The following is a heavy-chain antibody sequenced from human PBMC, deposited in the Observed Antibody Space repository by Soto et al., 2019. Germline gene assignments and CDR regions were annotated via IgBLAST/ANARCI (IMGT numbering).Heavy chain of an antibody. D-gene: IGHD3-3*01. J-gene: IGHJ4*02. CDR3: VKSYYDFWSGSYYFDY. CDR1: GFTFSRYA. V-gene: IGHV3-64D*08. Sequence: GGSLRLSCSASGFTFSRYAMHWVREAPEKGLEYVSAISSNGGSTYYADSVKGRFTISRDNSKNTLYLQMSSLRAEGTAVYYCVKSYYDFWSGSYYFDYWGQGTLVTVSS. CDR2: ISSNGGST.